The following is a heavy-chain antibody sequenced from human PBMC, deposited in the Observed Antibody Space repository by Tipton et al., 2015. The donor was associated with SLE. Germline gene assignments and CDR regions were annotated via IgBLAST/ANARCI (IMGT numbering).Heavy chain of an antibody. Sequence: TLSLTCTVSGGSLNTYYWTWIRQPPGKGLEWIGSVYYSGTTNYNSSLKSRVTISVDTSKNQFSLRLTAVTAADTAVYYCARGRGGDYEGWGQGTLVTVSS. CDR2: VYYSGTT. J-gene: IGHJ4*02. CDR3: ARGRGGDYEG. CDR1: GGSLNTYY. V-gene: IGHV4-59*01. D-gene: IGHD4-17*01.